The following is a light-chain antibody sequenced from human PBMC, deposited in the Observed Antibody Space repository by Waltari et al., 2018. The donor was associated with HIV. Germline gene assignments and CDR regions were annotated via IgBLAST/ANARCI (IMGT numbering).Light chain of an antibody. Sequence: QSALTQPASVSGSPGPSITISCTGSSSDVGGYKHFPWYQQHPGKAPRLIIYEVSKRPSGVSNRYSASKSGKTASLTVSGLRAEDEADYYCSSYAGSSTFVIFGGGTKLTVL. CDR3: SSYAGSSTFVI. CDR1: SSDVGGYKH. J-gene: IGLJ2*01. CDR2: EVS. V-gene: IGLV2-23*02.